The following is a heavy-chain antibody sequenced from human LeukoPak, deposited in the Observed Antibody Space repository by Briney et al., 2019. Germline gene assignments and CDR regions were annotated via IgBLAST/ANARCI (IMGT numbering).Heavy chain of an antibody. D-gene: IGHD5-18*01. CDR3: ARVEIQLWLPLGDRYNWFDP. V-gene: IGHV4-61*02. CDR1: GGSISSGSYY. CDR2: IYASGST. J-gene: IGHJ5*02. Sequence: SETLSPTCTVSGGSISSGSYYWSWIRQPAGKGLEWIGRIYASGSTNYNPSVKSRVTISVDTSKNQFSLKLSSVTAADTAVYYCARVEIQLWLPLGDRYNWFDPWGQGTLVTVSS.